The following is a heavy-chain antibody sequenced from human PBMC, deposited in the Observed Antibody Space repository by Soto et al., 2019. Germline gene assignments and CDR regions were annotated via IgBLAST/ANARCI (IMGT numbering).Heavy chain of an antibody. V-gene: IGHV3-23*01. J-gene: IGHJ4*02. CDR1: GFTVSSYA. CDR2: ISGSGGST. D-gene: IGHD6-19*01. CDR3: AKIRPPSYSSGCYYFDY. Sequence: ELQLLESGGGLVQHGGSLRLSCAASGFTVSSYAMSWVRQAPGKGLEWVSAISGSGGSTYYADSVKGRFTISRDNSKNTLYLQMNSLRAEDTAVYYCAKIRPPSYSSGCYYFDYWGQGTLVTVSS.